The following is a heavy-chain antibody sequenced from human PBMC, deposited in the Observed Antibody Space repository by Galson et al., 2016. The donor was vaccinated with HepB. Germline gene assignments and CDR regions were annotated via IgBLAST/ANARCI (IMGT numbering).Heavy chain of an antibody. V-gene: IGHV1-2*02. CDR3: ARGIIAALRVDP. CDR2: INPNSGGT. Sequence: SVKVSCKASGYTFTGYYMHWVRQAPGQGLEWMGWINPNSGGTNYAQKFQGRVTMTRDTSISTAYMELSRLKTDDTAVYYCARGIIAALRVDPWGQGTLVTVSS. CDR1: GYTFTGYY. J-gene: IGHJ5*02. D-gene: IGHD6-6*01.